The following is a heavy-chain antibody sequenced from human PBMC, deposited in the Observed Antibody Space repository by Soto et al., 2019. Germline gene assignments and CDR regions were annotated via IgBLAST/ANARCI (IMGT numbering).Heavy chain of an antibody. Sequence: GGSLRLSCAASGFTFSSYDMHWVRQATGKGLEWVSAIGTAGDTYYPGSVKGRFTISRENAKNTLYLQMNSLRAEDTAVYYCARDAHYDSSGYPDYWGQGTLVTVSS. D-gene: IGHD3-22*01. V-gene: IGHV3-13*01. CDR2: IGTAGDT. J-gene: IGHJ4*02. CDR3: ARDAHYDSSGYPDY. CDR1: GFTFSSYD.